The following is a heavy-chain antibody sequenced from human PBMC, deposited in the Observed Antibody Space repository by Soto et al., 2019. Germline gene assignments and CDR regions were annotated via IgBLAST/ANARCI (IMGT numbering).Heavy chain of an antibody. D-gene: IGHD3-10*01. Sequence: QVQLVQSGAEVKKPGASVKVSCKTSGYTFTSYAINWVRQAPGQGLEWMGWISPYNDDTTYAQNLQGRVTLSTDTSTSTAHMELRSLRADDTAVYYCATGVLAMVRGVMIPRLDFWGQGTLVTVSS. V-gene: IGHV1-18*04. CDR3: ATGVLAMVRGVMIPRLDF. CDR2: ISPYNDDT. CDR1: GYTFTSYA. J-gene: IGHJ4*02.